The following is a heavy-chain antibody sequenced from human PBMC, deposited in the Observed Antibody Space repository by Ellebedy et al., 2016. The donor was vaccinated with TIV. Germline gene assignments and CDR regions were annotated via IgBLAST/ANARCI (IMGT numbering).Heavy chain of an antibody. CDR3: AGDLDV. CDR2: INNDGSST. CDR1: RVTFRSYW. Sequence: GESLKISCAASRVTFRSYWMHWVRQAPGEGLVWVARINNDGSSTNYADSVKGRFTSTRDNAESILYLQMNSLRVEDTAMYYCAGDLDVWGQGVLVTVSS. J-gene: IGHJ4*02. D-gene: IGHD3-3*01. V-gene: IGHV3-74*01.